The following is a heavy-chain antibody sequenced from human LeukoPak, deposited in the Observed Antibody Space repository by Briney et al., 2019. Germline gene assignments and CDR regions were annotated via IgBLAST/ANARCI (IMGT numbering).Heavy chain of an antibody. V-gene: IGHV3-53*01. CDR3: ARENNYYDSSGSGY. Sequence: PWGSLRPSCATSWFTLNNYSINLVRPAPGKGVEWVSVIYSNGATYYAESAKGRFTISRDNSKNTLYLQMNSLRAEDTAVYYCARENNYYDSSGSGYWGQGTLVTVSS. CDR2: IYSNGAT. D-gene: IGHD3-22*01. CDR1: WFTLNNYS. J-gene: IGHJ4*02.